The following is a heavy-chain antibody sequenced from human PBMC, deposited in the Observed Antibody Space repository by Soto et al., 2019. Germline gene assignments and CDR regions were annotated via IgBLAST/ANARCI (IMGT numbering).Heavy chain of an antibody. J-gene: IGHJ5*02. V-gene: IGHV3-23*01. D-gene: IGHD2-8*01. CDR2: ISGSGGST. Sequence: PVGSLRLSCAASGFTFSSYAMSWVRQAPGKGLEWVSAISGSGGSTYYADSVKGRFTISRDNSKNTLYLQMNSLRAEDTAVYYCAKDSIVLMVYAHNWFDPWGQGTLVTVSS. CDR3: AKDSIVLMVYAHNWFDP. CDR1: GFTFSSYA.